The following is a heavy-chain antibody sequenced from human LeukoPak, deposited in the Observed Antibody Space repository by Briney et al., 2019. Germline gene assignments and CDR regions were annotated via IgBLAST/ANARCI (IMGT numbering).Heavy chain of an antibody. CDR2: IYHSGST. CDR3: ARVVQSTDSSGFYLPEYFQH. Sequence: SETLPLTCAVSGGSISSSNWWSWVRQPPGKGLEWIGEIYHSGSTNYNPSLKSRVTISVDTSKNQFSLKLSSVTAADTAVYYCARVVQSTDSSGFYLPEYFQHWGQGTLVTVSS. D-gene: IGHD3-22*01. J-gene: IGHJ1*01. V-gene: IGHV4-4*02. CDR1: GGSISSSNW.